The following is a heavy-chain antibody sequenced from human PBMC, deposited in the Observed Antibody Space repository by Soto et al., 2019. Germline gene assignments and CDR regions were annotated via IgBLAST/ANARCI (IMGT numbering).Heavy chain of an antibody. CDR2: ISAYNGNT. D-gene: IGHD6-19*01. CDR1: GYTFTSYG. CDR3: ARVCPLPYSRGWYWSRLYYCDGMDV. J-gene: IGHJ6*02. Sequence: QVQLVQSGAEVKKPGASVKVSCKASGYTFTSYGISWVRQAPGQGLEWMGWISAYNGNTNYSQKLQGRDTMTTDTAQRLQGGVTMPTDQCTSTAYMELRSLRSDDTAVYYGARVCPLPYSRGWYWSRLYYCDGMDVWGQGTTVTVSS. V-gene: IGHV1-18*04.